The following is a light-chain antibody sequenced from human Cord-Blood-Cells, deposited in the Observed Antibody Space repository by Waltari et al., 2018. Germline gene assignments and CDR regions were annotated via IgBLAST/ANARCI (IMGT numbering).Light chain of an antibody. CDR2: EGS. CDR1: SSDVGSYNL. CDR3: CSYAGSSTLV. J-gene: IGLJ2*01. V-gene: IGLV2-23*01. Sequence: QSALTQPASVSGSPGQSITISCTGTSSDVGSYNLVSWYQQHPGKAPKLMIYEGSKRSVVVSNRFSGSKSGNTASRTISGLQAEYEADYYCCSYAGSSTLVFGGGTKLTVL.